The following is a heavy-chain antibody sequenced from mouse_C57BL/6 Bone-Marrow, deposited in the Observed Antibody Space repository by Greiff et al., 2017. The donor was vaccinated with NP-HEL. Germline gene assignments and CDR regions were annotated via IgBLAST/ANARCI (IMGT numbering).Heavy chain of an antibody. CDR1: GYTFTSYL. CDR2: IDPNSGGT. D-gene: IGHD1-1*01. J-gene: IGHJ2*01. CDR3: ARYYDGSSSFDY. V-gene: IGHV1-72*01. Sequence: QVQLQQPGAELVKPGASVKLSCKASGYTFTSYLMHWVKQRPGRGLEWIGRIDPNSGGTKYNEKFKSKATLTVDKPSSTAYMPLNSLTSEDSAVYYCARYYDGSSSFDYWGQGTTLTVSS.